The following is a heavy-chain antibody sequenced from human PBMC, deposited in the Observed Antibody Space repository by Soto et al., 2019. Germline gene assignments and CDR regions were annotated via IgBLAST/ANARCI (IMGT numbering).Heavy chain of an antibody. V-gene: IGHV3-15*01. Sequence: EVQLVESGGGLVKPGGSLRLSCAASGFTFSNVWMSWVRQAPGKGLEWVGRIKSKTDGGTTDYAAPVKGRFTISRDDSKNTLYLQMNSLKTEDTAVYYCTTDSVLEWLFRSYWGQGTLVTVSS. CDR2: IKSKTDGGTT. CDR1: GFTFSNVW. D-gene: IGHD3-3*01. J-gene: IGHJ4*02. CDR3: TTDSVLEWLFRSY.